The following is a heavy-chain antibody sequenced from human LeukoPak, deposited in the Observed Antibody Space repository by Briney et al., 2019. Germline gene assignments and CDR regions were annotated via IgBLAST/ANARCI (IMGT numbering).Heavy chain of an antibody. D-gene: IGHD3-22*01. CDR1: GFTFSSSA. V-gene: IGHV3-23*01. J-gene: IGHJ4*02. Sequence: GGSLRLSCAASGFTFSSSAMSWVRQAPGKGLEWVSNISGRGSGGTTYYADSVKGRFTISRDSSKNTLYLQMNSLRAEDTAVYYCAKEVILYYYDSSGYYHYWGQGTLVTVSS. CDR2: ISGRGSGGTT. CDR3: AKEVILYYYDSSGYYHY.